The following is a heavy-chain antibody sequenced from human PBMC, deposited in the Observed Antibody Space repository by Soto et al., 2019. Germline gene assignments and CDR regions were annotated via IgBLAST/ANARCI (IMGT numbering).Heavy chain of an antibody. CDR1: GFTFSNYA. CDR3: AKIPHSSSWYLDAFDI. CDR2: ISGSGGST. D-gene: IGHD6-13*01. J-gene: IGHJ3*02. Sequence: EVQLLESGGGLVQPGGSLRLSCAASGFTFSNYAMSWVRQAPGKGLEWVSAISGSGGSTYYADSVKGRFTISRDNSKNTLYLQMNSLRAEDTAVYYCAKIPHSSSWYLDAFDIWGQGTMVTVSS. V-gene: IGHV3-23*01.